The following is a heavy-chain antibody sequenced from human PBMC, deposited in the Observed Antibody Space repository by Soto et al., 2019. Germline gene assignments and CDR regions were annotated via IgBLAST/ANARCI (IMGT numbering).Heavy chain of an antibody. J-gene: IGHJ4*02. D-gene: IGHD3-10*01. V-gene: IGHV4-59*01. CDR1: GGSIRSYY. CDR2: VYYSGSA. Sequence: SETLSLTCNVSGGSIRSYYWNWIRQPPGKTLEWIGDVYYSGSANYNPSLKSRVTISVDMSKNQFSLKLNSVTAADTAVYYCARGSMVRGTTPFDYWGQGTLVTVSS. CDR3: ARGSMVRGTTPFDY.